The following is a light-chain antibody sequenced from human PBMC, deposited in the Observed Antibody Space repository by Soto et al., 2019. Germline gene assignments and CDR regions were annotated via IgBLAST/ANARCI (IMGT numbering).Light chain of an antibody. CDR2: DVS. CDR1: SSDVGGYNY. CDR3: SSYTSSSTYVV. V-gene: IGLV2-14*01. Sequence: QSALTQPASVSGSPGQSITISCTGTSSDVGGYNYVSWYQQHPGNAPKLMIYDVSNRPSGVSNRFSGSKSGNTASLTISGLQAEDEADYYCSSYTSSSTYVVFGGGTKLTGL. J-gene: IGLJ2*01.